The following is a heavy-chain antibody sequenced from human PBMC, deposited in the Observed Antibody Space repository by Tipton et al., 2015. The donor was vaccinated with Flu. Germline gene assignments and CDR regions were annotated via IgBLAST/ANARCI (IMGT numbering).Heavy chain of an antibody. V-gene: IGHV3-9*01. CDR2: ISWNGDRV. CDR1: GFKFDDYA. D-gene: IGHD2-15*01. CDR3: AKDHYGSNSEFDY. Sequence: SLRLSCVASGFKFDDYAMHWVRQIPGKGLEWVSGISWNGDRVEYADSVKGRFTISRDNAKDSPYLQMNALRTEDTAFYYCAKDHYGSNSEFDYWGQGTLVTVSS. J-gene: IGHJ4*02.